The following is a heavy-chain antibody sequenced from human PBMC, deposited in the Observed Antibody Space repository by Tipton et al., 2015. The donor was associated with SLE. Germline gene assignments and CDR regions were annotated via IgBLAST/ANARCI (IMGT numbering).Heavy chain of an antibody. J-gene: IGHJ4*02. CDR1: GGSISSYY. CDR3: ARFDYSNWDDY. CDR2: IYYSGST. V-gene: IGHV4-39*07. D-gene: IGHD4-11*01. Sequence: TLSLTCTVSGGSISSYYWSWIRQPPGKGLEWIGSIYYSGSTYYNPSLKSRLTMSVDTSRNQFSLKLTSVTAADTAVYFCARFDYSNWDDYWGQGTLVTVSS.